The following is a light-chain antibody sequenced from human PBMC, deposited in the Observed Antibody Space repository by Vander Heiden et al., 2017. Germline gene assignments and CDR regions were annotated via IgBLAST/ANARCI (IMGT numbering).Light chain of an antibody. CDR3: SSYTSSSTDVL. CDR1: STAIGGYTY. Sequence: QSALTHAASVAGSPGHSLTISCTGTSTAIGGYTYVSWYQHHPGKAPKLLTYEVSNRPSGVSSRFSGSKSGNTASLTISGLQAEDEADYYCSSYTSSSTDVLFGGGTKLTVL. J-gene: IGLJ2*01. V-gene: IGLV2-14*01. CDR2: EVS.